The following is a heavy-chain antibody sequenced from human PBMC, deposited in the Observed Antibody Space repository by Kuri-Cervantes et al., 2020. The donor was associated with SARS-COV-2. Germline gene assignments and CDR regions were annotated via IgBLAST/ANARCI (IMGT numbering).Heavy chain of an antibody. V-gene: IGHV4-30-2*01. Sequence: LRLSCTVSGGSISSGGYYWSWIRQPPGKGLEWIGYIYHSGSTYYNPSLKSRVTISVDRSKNQFSLKLSSVTAADTAVYYCARDLAGATGRWFDPWGQGTLVTVSS. CDR2: IYHSGST. CDR1: GGSISSGGYY. CDR3: ARDLAGATGRWFDP. D-gene: IGHD1-26*01. J-gene: IGHJ5*02.